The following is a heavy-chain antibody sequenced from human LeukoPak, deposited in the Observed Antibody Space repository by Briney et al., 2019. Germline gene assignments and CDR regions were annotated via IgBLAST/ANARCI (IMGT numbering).Heavy chain of an antibody. CDR3: ARAIRRDYYDSSGYYFMPHDADAFDI. V-gene: IGHV1-69*04. Sequence: SVKVSCKASGGTFSIYAISWVRQAPGQGLEWMGRIIPILGIANYAQKFQGRVTITADKSTSTAYMELSSLRSEDTAVYYCARAIRRDYYDSSGYYFMPHDADAFDIWGQGTMVTVSS. CDR2: IIPILGIA. J-gene: IGHJ3*02. D-gene: IGHD3-22*01. CDR1: GGTFSIYA.